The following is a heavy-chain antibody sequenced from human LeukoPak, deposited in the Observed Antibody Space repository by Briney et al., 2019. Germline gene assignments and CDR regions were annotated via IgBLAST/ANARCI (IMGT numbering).Heavy chain of an antibody. D-gene: IGHD1-26*01. CDR3: AATLVGTTRRFDF. J-gene: IGHJ4*02. V-gene: IGHV3-23*01. CDR1: GFTFSSYA. Sequence: PGGSLRLSCAASGFTFSSYAMGWVRQAPGKGLEWVSAISGVGASIYYSDSVRGRFTISRDNSKNTLYLQMNSLRAEDTAVYYCAATLVGTTRRFDFWGQGTLVTVSS. CDR2: ISGVGASI.